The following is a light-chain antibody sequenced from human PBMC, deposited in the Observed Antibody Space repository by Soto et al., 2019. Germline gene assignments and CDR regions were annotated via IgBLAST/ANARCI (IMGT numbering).Light chain of an antibody. CDR2: EVN. Sequence: QSALTQPASVSGSPGQSITISCTGTSSDVGSHNLVSWYQQRPGKAPKLMIYEVNNRPSGISNRFSGSKSGNSASLTISGLQAEDEADYYCSSFTSTSTYVFGSGTKVTVL. J-gene: IGLJ1*01. CDR1: SSDVGSHNL. CDR3: SSFTSTSTYV. V-gene: IGLV2-14*02.